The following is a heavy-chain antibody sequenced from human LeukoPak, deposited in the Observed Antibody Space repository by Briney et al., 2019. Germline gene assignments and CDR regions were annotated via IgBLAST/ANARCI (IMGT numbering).Heavy chain of an antibody. CDR1: GYTFTTYA. J-gene: IGHJ4*02. D-gene: IGHD2-2*01. CDR2: ISVGDSNT. CDR3: ARGYSGVVPAAHPDF. V-gene: IGHV1-3*01. Sequence: ASVKVSCKASGYTFTTYAIHWVRQAPGQGLQWMGWISVGDSNTKYSQKFQGRVTLTRDTSASTAYMELTSLMSEDTAVYYCARGYSGVVPAAHPDFWGQGTPVTVSS.